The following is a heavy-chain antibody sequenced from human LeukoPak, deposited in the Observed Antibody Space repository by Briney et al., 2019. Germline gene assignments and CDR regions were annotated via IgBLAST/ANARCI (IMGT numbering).Heavy chain of an antibody. Sequence: GGSLRLSCEASTFTFSSYWMSWVRQAPGKGLQWIANIRQDGNAKYYVDSVKGRFTISRDNAENSLYLQMNSLRAEDTAVYYCARAAIAAARIYYYMDVWGKGTTVTVSS. V-gene: IGHV3-7*01. CDR1: TFTFSSYW. CDR3: ARAAIAAARIYYYMDV. D-gene: IGHD6-13*01. CDR2: IRQDGNAK. J-gene: IGHJ6*03.